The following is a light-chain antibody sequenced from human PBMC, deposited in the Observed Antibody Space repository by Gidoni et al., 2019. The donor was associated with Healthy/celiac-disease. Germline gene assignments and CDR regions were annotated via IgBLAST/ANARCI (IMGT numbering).Light chain of an antibody. CDR3: QQANSFPPT. CDR2: AAS. V-gene: IGKV1D-12*01. CDR1: QGISSW. Sequence: DIQMTQSPSSVSASVRDRVTITCRASQGISSWFAWYQQKPRKAPKLLIYAASSLQSGVPSKISGSGSGTDFTLTISSLQPEDFATYYCQQANSFPPTFGPGTKVDIK. J-gene: IGKJ3*01.